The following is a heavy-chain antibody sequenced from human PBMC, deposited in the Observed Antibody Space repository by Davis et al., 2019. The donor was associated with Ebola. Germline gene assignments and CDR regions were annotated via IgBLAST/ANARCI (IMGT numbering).Heavy chain of an antibody. J-gene: IGHJ4*02. CDR1: GDSVSSNSGA. Sequence: HSQTLSLTCDISGDSVSSNSGAWNWIRQSPSRGLEWLGRTYYTSQWYNDYAVSMKSRITINPDTSKNQFSLQLSSVTPEDTAVYYCARGWLRSGFDYWGQGNLVIVSS. V-gene: IGHV6-1*01. D-gene: IGHD5-12*01. CDR3: ARGWLRSGFDY. CDR2: TYYTSQWYN.